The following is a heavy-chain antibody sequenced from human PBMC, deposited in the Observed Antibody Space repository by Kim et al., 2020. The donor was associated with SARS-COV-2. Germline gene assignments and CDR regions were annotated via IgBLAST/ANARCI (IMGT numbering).Heavy chain of an antibody. CDR3: ARVRGKAYYDFWSGYERPFDP. Sequence: SETLSLTCAVSGGSISSSNWWSWVRQPPGKGLEWIGEIYHSGSTNYNPSLKSRVTISVDKSKNQFSLKLSSVTAADTAVYYCARVRGKAYYDFWSGYERPFDPWGQGTLVTVSS. CDR1: GGSISSSNW. V-gene: IGHV4-4*02. D-gene: IGHD3-3*01. J-gene: IGHJ5*02. CDR2: IYHSGST.